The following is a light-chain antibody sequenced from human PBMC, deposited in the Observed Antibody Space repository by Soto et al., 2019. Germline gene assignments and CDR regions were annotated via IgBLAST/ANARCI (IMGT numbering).Light chain of an antibody. CDR2: AAS. CDR1: QSISSY. CDR3: QQSYSTPQT. J-gene: IGKJ1*01. Sequence: DIQMTQSPSSLSASVGDRVTITCRASQSISSYLNWYQQKPGKAPKLLIYAASSLQSGVPSRFRGSGSGTDFTLTISSLQPEDFATYYCQQSYSTPQTFGQETKVAI. V-gene: IGKV1-39*01.